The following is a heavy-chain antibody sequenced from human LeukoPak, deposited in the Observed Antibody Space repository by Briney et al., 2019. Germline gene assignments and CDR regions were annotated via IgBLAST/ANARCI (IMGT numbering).Heavy chain of an antibody. CDR2: IYHSGST. CDR1: GGSISSNTW. J-gene: IGHJ4*02. V-gene: IGHV4-4*02. Sequence: PSGTLSLTSAVSGGSISSNTWWSWVRQPPGKGLEWIGKIYHSGSTNYNPSLKSRVTISVDKSKNQFYLHRSSVTAADTAIYYCARKEYNSGFFDYWGQGTLVTVSS. D-gene: IGHD5-18*01. CDR3: ARKEYNSGFFDY.